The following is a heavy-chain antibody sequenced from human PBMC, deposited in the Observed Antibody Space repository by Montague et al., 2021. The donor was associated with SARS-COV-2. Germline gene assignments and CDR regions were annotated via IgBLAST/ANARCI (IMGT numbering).Heavy chain of an antibody. D-gene: IGHD1-14*01. CDR1: GASISSYY. CDR2: IYYTGTS. Sequence: SETLSLTCTVSGASISSYYWSWIRQPPGRGLEWIGYIYYTGTSRSNPSLQSRVTMSVDTSKNQFSLTVRSVTAADTAVYYCAGLDRNWLDSWGQGTLVTVPS. J-gene: IGHJ5*01. V-gene: IGHV4-59*01. CDR3: AGLDRNWLDS.